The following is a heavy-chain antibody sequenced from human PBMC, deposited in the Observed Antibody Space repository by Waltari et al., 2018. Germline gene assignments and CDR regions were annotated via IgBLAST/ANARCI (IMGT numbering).Heavy chain of an antibody. CDR3: ARDFSYRNDWPRGAFDI. Sequence: QVRLQESGPGLVKPSETLSLTCTVSGGSLRASYFAGLRQFPGKGLEWLGHIYHTGTTNYNPSLESRVTISVDTSKIQFSLELTSLTAADTAVYYCARDFSYRNDWPRGAFDIWGQGTMVTVSS. CDR1: GGSLRASY. D-gene: IGHD1-26*01. V-gene: IGHV4-59*01. CDR2: IYHTGTT. J-gene: IGHJ3*02.